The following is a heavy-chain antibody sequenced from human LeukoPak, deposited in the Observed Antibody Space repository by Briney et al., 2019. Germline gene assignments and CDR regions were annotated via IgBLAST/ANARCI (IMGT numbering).Heavy chain of an antibody. Sequence: SSETLSLTCTVSGGSISSYYWGWIRQPPGKGLEWIGSIYYSGSTYYNPSLKSRVTISVDTSKNQFSLKLSSVTAADTAVYYCARDVRGYSYGMAQTIFDYWGQGTLVTVSS. V-gene: IGHV4-39*07. J-gene: IGHJ4*02. D-gene: IGHD5-18*01. CDR1: GGSISSYY. CDR2: IYYSGST. CDR3: ARDVRGYSYGMAQTIFDY.